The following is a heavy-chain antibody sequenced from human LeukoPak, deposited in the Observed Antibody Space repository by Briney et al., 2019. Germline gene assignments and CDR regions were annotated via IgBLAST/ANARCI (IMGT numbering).Heavy chain of an antibody. CDR1: GFTFGDYA. CDR2: IRSKAYGGTT. Sequence: PGRSLRLSCTASGFTFGDYALNWVRQAPGKGLEWVGFIRSKAYGGTTEYAASVRGRFTISRDDSKSSAYLQMNSLKTEDTAVYYCTSPQKDIVILPTASGGGQGTLVTVSS. V-gene: IGHV3-49*04. CDR3: TSPQKDIVILPTASG. J-gene: IGHJ4*02. D-gene: IGHD2-2*01.